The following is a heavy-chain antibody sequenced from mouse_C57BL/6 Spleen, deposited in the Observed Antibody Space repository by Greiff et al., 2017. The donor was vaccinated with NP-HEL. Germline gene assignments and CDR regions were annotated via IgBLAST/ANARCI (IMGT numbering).Heavy chain of an antibody. CDR1: GYAFTNYL. V-gene: IGHV1-54*01. J-gene: IGHJ1*03. CDR2: INPGSGGT. CDR3: ARTGDGFHWYFDV. Sequence: QVQLQQSGAELVRPGTSVKVSCKASGYAFTNYLIEWVKQRPGQGLEWIGVINPGSGGTNYNEKFKGKATLTADKSSSTAYMQLSSLTSEDSAVYFCARTGDGFHWYFDVWGTGTTVTVSS. D-gene: IGHD2-3*01.